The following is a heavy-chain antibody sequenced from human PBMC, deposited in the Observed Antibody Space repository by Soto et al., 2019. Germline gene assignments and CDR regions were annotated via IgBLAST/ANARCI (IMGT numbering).Heavy chain of an antibody. CDR2: VYTGGNS. D-gene: IGHD3-16*01. CDR3: ARGMTFLDY. V-gene: IGHV3-53*01. CDR1: GFTVNDNY. J-gene: IGHJ4*02. Sequence: GGSLRLSCAASGFTVNDNYMSWVRQAPGKGLEWVSVVYTGGNSYYYAVSVKGRFTISRDISKNTMFLQMNILRAEDTAMYYCARGMTFLDYWGQGTLVTVSS.